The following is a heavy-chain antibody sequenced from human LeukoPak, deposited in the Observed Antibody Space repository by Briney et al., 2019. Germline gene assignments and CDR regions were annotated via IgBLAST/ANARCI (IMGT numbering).Heavy chain of an antibody. V-gene: IGHV3-20*04. J-gene: IGHJ3*02. CDR2: INWNGGST. D-gene: IGHD2-2*02. CDR1: GFTFGDYG. CDR3: ARSPLLCSSTSCYTGAIEI. Sequence: GGSLRLSCAASGFTFGDYGMSWVRQAPGKGLEWVSGINWNGGSTGYADSVKGRFTISRDNAKNSLYLQMNSLRAEDTALYYCARSPLLCSSTSCYTGAIEIWGQGTMVTVSS.